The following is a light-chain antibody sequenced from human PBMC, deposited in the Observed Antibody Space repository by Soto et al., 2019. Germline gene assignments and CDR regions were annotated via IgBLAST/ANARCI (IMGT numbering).Light chain of an antibody. CDR3: QQHSNWPLT. V-gene: IGKV3-11*01. J-gene: IGKJ4*01. CDR1: QSFSSY. Sequence: EIVLTQSPATLSLSPGERATLSCRASQSFSSYLAWYEQKPGQAPRLLIDDASNRATGIPARFSGSGSGTDFTLTISSLEPEDFAVYYCQQHSNWPLTFGRGTRVDIK. CDR2: DAS.